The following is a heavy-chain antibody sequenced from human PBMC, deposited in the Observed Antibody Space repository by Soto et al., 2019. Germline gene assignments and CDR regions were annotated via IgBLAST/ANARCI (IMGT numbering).Heavy chain of an antibody. CDR1: GGTFSSYA. CDR3: ARDAQYYYYYGMDV. Sequence: GASVKVSCKASGGTFSSYAISWVRQAPGQGLEWMGGIIPIFGTANYAQKFQGRVTITADESTSTAYMELSSLRSEDTAVYYCARDAQYYYYYGMDVWGQGTTVTVSS. CDR2: IIPIFGTA. J-gene: IGHJ6*02. V-gene: IGHV1-69*13.